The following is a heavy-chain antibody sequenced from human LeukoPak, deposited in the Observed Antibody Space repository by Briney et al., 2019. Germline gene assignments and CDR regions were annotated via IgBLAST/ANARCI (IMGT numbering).Heavy chain of an antibody. V-gene: IGHV3-48*03. CDR3: AKASSASYVNNWFDL. CDR2: ISSSGSTI. Sequence: GGSLRLSCAASGFTFSSYAMHWVRQAPGKGLEWVSYISSSGSTIYYADSVKGRFTISRDNAKNSLYLQMKSLRAEDTAIYYCAKASSASYVNNWFDLWGQGTLVTVSS. CDR1: GFTFSSYA. J-gene: IGHJ5*02. D-gene: IGHD6-19*01.